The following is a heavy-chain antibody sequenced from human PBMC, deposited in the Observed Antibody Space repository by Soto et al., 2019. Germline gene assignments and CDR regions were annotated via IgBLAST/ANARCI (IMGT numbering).Heavy chain of an antibody. CDR3: ARGFRAARIAAAGQYNWNDY. J-gene: IGHJ4*02. CDR1: GGSFSGYY. Sequence: QVQLQQWGAGLLKPSETLSLTCAVYGGSFSGYYWSWIRQPPGKGLEWIGEINHSGSTNYNPSLKSRVTISVDTSKNQFSLKLSSVTAADTAVYYCARGFRAARIAAAGQYNWNDYWGQGTLVTVSS. V-gene: IGHV4-34*01. CDR2: INHSGST. D-gene: IGHD6-13*01.